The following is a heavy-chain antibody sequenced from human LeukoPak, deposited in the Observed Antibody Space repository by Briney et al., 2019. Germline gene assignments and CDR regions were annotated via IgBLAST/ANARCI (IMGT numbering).Heavy chain of an antibody. V-gene: IGHV3-64*01. D-gene: IGHD6-13*01. CDR1: GFTFSSYA. CDR3: ARGSHRRYSSSRYSL. Sequence: PGGSLRLSCAASGFTFSSYALHWVRQAPGKGLKYVSSISSNGDSTYYANSVKGRFTISRDNSKNTLYLQMGSLRAEDMAVYYCARGSHRRYSSSRYSLWGQGTLVTVSS. CDR2: ISSNGDST. J-gene: IGHJ4*02.